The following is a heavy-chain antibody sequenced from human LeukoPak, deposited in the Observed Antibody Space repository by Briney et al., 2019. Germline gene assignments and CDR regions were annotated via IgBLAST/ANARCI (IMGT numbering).Heavy chain of an antibody. V-gene: IGHV3-53*01. Sequence: PGGSLRLSCAASGFTVSSNYMSWVRQAPGKGLEWVSVIYSGGSTYYADSVKGRFTISRDNSKNTLYLQMNSLRAEDTAVYYCAKDGGFIAVAGHFDYWGQGTLVTVSS. CDR3: AKDGGFIAVAGHFDY. CDR2: IYSGGST. D-gene: IGHD6-19*01. J-gene: IGHJ4*02. CDR1: GFTVSSNY.